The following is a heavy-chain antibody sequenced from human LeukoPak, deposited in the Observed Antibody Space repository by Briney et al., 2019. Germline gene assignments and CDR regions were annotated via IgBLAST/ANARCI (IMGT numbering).Heavy chain of an antibody. D-gene: IGHD2-2*01. J-gene: IGHJ4*02. Sequence: PSETLSLTCTVSGGSINSSTYYWGWIRQTPGKGLEWIGSIFDSGSTYYNPSLKRRVTISVDTSKNQFSLSLSSVTAADTAVYYCASLVPAAMLPFDYWGQGPLVSVPS. V-gene: IGHV4-39*01. CDR2: IFDSGST. CDR3: ASLVPAAMLPFDY. CDR1: GGSINSSTYY.